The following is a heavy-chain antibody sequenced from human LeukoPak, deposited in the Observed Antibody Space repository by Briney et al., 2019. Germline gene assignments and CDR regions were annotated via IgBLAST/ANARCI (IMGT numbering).Heavy chain of an antibody. CDR2: IHYSGST. Sequence: PSETLSLTRTVSGGSISSSSYYWGWIRQPPGKGLEWIGSIHYSGSTYYNPSLKSRVTISVDTSKNQFSLKLSSVTAADTAVYYCAFLTAAGSTYYFDYWGQGTLVTVSS. V-gene: IGHV4-39*01. D-gene: IGHD6-13*01. CDR3: AFLTAAGSTYYFDY. CDR1: GGSISSSSYY. J-gene: IGHJ4*02.